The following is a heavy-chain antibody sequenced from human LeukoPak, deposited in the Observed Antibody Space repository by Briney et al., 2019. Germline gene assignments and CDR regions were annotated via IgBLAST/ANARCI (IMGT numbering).Heavy chain of an antibody. V-gene: IGHV4-59*01. CDR2: IYYSGST. CDR1: GGSISSYY. Sequence: SETLSLTCTVSGGSISSYYWSWIRQPPGKGLEWIGYIYYSGSTNYNPSLKSRVTISVDTSKNQFSLKLSSVTAAGTAVYYCARRPRYSSGWYYFDSWGQGTLVTVSS. J-gene: IGHJ4*02. CDR3: ARRPRYSSGWYYFDS. D-gene: IGHD6-19*01.